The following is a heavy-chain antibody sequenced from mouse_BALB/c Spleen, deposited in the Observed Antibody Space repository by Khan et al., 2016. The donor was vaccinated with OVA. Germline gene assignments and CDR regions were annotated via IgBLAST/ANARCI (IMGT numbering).Heavy chain of an antibody. CDR1: GFSLSRYN. CDR2: IWGGGGT. V-gene: IGHV2-6-4*01. Sequence: VQLQESGPGLVAPSQSLSITCTVSGFSLSRYNIHWVRQPPGKGLEWLGMIWGGGGTDYNSTLKSRLSISKDNSKSQVFLKMNSLQTDDTAMYYCARAYYRCDGYYAMDYWGQGTSVTVSS. D-gene: IGHD2-14*01. CDR3: ARAYYRCDGYYAMDY. J-gene: IGHJ4*01.